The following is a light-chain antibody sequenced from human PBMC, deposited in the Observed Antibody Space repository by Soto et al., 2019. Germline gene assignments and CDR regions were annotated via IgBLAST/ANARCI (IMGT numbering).Light chain of an antibody. J-gene: IGLJ2*01. CDR3: SSYTPSSSVI. Sequence: QSALTQPASVSGSPGQSITISCTGTRSDIGGYKYVSWYQQHSGKAPKLMIFDVSDRPSGVSNRFSGSKSGNTASLTISGLQAEDEAHYYCSSYTPSSSVIFGGGTQLAVL. V-gene: IGLV2-14*01. CDR1: RSDIGGYKY. CDR2: DVS.